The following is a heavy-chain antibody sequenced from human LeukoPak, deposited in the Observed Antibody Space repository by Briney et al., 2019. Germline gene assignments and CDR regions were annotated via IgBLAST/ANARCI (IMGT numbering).Heavy chain of an antibody. CDR1: GVSLSTSRMR. D-gene: IGHD4-23*01. V-gene: IGHV2-70*04. CDR2: IDWDDDK. CDR3: ARTTVESLQDGFDI. J-gene: IGHJ3*02. Sequence: SGPTLVKPTQPLTLTCTFSGVSLSTSRMRVSWIRQPPGKALESLAPIDWDDDKFYRTSLKTRLTISKDTSKNQVVLTMTNMDPVDTATYYCARTTVESLQDGFDIWGQGTMVTVSS.